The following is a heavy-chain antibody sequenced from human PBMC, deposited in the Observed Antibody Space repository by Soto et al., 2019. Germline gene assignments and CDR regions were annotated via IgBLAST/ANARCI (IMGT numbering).Heavy chain of an antibody. Sequence: QLQLQESGSGLVKPSQTLSLTCAVSGGSISSGGYSWSWIRQPPGKGLEWIGYSYHSGSTYYNPSLQTRVTVSVDRSKNQFSLKMSSVTVADTAVYYCASAGGLGAVAADYWGQGTLVTVSS. CDR2: SYHSGST. CDR1: GGSISSGGYS. J-gene: IGHJ4*02. CDR3: ASAGGLGAVAADY. D-gene: IGHD6-19*01. V-gene: IGHV4-30-2*01.